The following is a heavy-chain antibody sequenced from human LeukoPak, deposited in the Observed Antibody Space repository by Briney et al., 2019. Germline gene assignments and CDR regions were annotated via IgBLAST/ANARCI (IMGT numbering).Heavy chain of an antibody. D-gene: IGHD6-13*01. J-gene: IGHJ5*02. CDR1: GFTFSSYA. CDR2: IRDSDGST. Sequence: GASLRLSRAASGFTFSSYAMSSVRQAAGKGLEWVSGIRDSDGSTYYADSVKGRFTISRDNSKNTLYLQMNSRRAEDTAVYDCAKVAYSSSWPNWFDPWGQGTLVTVSS. V-gene: IGHV3-23*01. CDR3: AKVAYSSSWPNWFDP.